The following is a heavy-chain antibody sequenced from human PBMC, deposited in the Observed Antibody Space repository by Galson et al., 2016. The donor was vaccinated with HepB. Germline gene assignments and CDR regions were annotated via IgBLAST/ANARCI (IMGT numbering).Heavy chain of an antibody. Sequence: TLSLTCIVSGGSFSSGSYSWNWIRQPAGKGLEWTGRIHSSGGTNYNPSLRSRVTISLDTSKNRFSLRLSSVTAADTAVYYCARGTDHYAMDVWGKGTTVTVSS. CDR2: IHSSGGT. CDR3: ARGTDHYAMDV. CDR1: GGSFSSGSYS. J-gene: IGHJ6*04. V-gene: IGHV4-61*02.